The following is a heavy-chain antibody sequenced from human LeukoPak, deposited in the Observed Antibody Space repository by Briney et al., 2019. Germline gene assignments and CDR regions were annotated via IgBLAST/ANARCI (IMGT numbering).Heavy chain of an antibody. Sequence: ASETLSLTCAVYGGSFSGYYWSWIRQPPGKGLEWIGEINHSGSTYYNPSLKSRVTISVDTSKNQFSLNLSSVTAADTAVYYCARRNIAVAGYWYFDLWGRGTLLTVSS. CDR1: GGSFSGYY. J-gene: IGHJ2*01. CDR2: INHSGST. D-gene: IGHD6-19*01. CDR3: ARRNIAVAGYWYFDL. V-gene: IGHV4-34*01.